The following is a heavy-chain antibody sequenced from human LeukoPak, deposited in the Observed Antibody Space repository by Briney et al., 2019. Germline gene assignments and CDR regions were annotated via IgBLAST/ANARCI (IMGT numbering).Heavy chain of an antibody. CDR2: INHSGST. J-gene: IGHJ1*01. D-gene: IGHD2-2*01. Sequence: SETLSITCAVYGGSFSGYYWSWIRQPPGKGLEWIGEINHSGSTNYNPSLRSRVTTSVDASKNQFSLKLSSVTAADTAVYYCARIMGYCSSTSCYSRRRAPYFQHWGQGTLVTVSS. V-gene: IGHV4-34*01. CDR1: GGSFSGYY. CDR3: ARIMGYCSSTSCYSRRRAPYFQH.